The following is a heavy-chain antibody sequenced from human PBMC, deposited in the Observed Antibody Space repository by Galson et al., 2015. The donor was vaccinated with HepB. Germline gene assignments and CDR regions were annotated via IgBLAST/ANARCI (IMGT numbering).Heavy chain of an antibody. Sequence: SLRLSCAASGFTFSSYGMHWVRQAPGKGLEWVAVISYDGSNKYYADSVKGRFTISRDNSKNTLYLQMNSLRAEDTAVYYCAKDTRYYGDYLSEYYFDYWGQGTLVTVSS. CDR3: AKDTRYYGDYLSEYYFDY. CDR1: GFTFSSYG. J-gene: IGHJ4*02. D-gene: IGHD4-17*01. V-gene: IGHV3-30*18. CDR2: ISYDGSNK.